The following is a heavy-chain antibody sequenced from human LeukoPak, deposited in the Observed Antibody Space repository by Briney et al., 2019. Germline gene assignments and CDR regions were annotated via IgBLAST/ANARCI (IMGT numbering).Heavy chain of an antibody. D-gene: IGHD6-13*01. CDR2: IYYSGST. V-gene: IGHV4-31*03. CDR3: ARESYSSIQQFDY. CDR1: GGSISSGGYY. J-gene: IGHJ4*02. Sequence: PSETLSLTCTVSGGSISSGGYYWSWIRQHPGKGLEWIGYIYYSGSTYYNPSLKSRVTISVDTSKNQFSLKLSSVTAADTAVYYCARESYSSIQQFDYWGQGTLVTVSS.